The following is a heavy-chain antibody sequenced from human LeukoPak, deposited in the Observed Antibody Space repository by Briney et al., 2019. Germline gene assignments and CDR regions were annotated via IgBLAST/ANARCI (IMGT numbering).Heavy chain of an antibody. J-gene: IGHJ4*02. CDR3: AKSSYYDASGYYREYYFDY. Sequence: GGSLRLSCATSGFTFSSYSMIWVRQAPGKGLELVSFIGGSDGFTYYGDAVKGRLTISRDNSMNTLSLQMNSLRAEDTAVYYCAKSSYYDASGYYREYYFDYWGQGTLVTVSS. V-gene: IGHV3-23*01. CDR1: GFTFSSYS. CDR2: IGGSDGFT. D-gene: IGHD3-22*01.